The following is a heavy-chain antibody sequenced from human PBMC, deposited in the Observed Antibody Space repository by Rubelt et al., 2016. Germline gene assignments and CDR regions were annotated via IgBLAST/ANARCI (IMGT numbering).Heavy chain of an antibody. CDR2: ISSSSSTI. CDR1: GFTFSSYS. CDR3: ATQGDCSSTSCYGAY. V-gene: IGHV3-48*02. D-gene: IGHD2-2*01. J-gene: IGHJ4*02. Sequence: EVQLVESGGGLVQPGGSLRLSCAASGFTFSSYSMNWVRQAPGKGLEGVSYISSSSSTINYADSVKGRFTIARDNAKNSLYLQRNSLRDEDTAVYYGATQGDCSSTSCYGAYWGQGTLVTVSS.